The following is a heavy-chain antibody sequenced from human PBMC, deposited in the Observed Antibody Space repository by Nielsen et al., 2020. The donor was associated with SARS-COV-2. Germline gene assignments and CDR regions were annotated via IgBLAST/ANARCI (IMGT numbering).Heavy chain of an antibody. D-gene: IGHD6-19*01. Sequence: GESLKISCAASGFTFSSYSMNWVRQAPGKGLEWVSYISSSSSTIYYADSVKGRFTISRDNAKNSLYLQMNSLRDEDTAVYYCAREKAVAGTYYYYGMDVWGQGTTVTVSS. CDR1: GFTFSSYS. J-gene: IGHJ6*02. CDR3: AREKAVAGTYYYYGMDV. V-gene: IGHV3-48*02. CDR2: ISSSSSTI.